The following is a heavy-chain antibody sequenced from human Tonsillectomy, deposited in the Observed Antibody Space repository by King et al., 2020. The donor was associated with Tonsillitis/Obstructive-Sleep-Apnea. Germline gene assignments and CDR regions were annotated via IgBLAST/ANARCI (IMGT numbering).Heavy chain of an antibody. CDR3: ASTRYSTYDFDN. J-gene: IGHJ4*02. V-gene: IGHV4-39*01. CDR1: GCSISSSSYY. Sequence: QLQESGPGLVKPSETLSLICTVSGCSISSSSYYWGWIRQPPGKGLGWIGNIYYSGSTYYDPSLKSRVTMSVDTSKNQFSLKLSSVSAADTAVYYCASTRYSTYDFDNWGQGTLVTVSS. CDR2: IYYSGST. D-gene: IGHD4-11*01.